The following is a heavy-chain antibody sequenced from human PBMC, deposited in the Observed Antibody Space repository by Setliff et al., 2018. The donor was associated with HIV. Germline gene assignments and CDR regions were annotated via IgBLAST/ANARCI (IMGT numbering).Heavy chain of an antibody. CDR2: IYHSGNT. CDR3: ARGGGIRDAFDV. J-gene: IGHJ3*01. V-gene: IGHV4-31*03. D-gene: IGHD3-16*01. Sequence: PSETLSLTCTVSGDSINSGGYYWTWIRQHPGKGLEWTGYIYHSGNTSYNPSLKSRLTISLDTSENQFSLKLSSVTAADTAVYYCARGGGIRDAFDVWGQGTLVTVS. CDR1: GDSINSGGYY.